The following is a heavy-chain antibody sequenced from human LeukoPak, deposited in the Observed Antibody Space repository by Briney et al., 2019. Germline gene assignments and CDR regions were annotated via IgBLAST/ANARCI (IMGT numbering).Heavy chain of an antibody. J-gene: IGHJ6*03. CDR3: ARVFVEMATNGGYYYMDV. D-gene: IGHD5-24*01. CDR2: ISSNGGST. V-gene: IGHV3-64*01. Sequence: GGSLRLSCAASGFTFSSYAMHWVRQAPGKGLEYVSAISSNGGSTYYANSVKGRFTISRDNSKNTLYLQMGSLRAEDMAVYYCARVFVEMATNGGYYYMDVWGKGTTVTVSS. CDR1: GFTFSSYA.